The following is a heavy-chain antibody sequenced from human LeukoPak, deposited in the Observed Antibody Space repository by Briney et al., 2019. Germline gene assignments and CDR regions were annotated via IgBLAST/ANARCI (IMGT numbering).Heavy chain of an antibody. CDR3: ARLPYSGYDAFDI. CDR2: ISSSGSTI. Sequence: PGGSLRLSCAASGFTFSSYEMNWVRQAPGKGLGWVSYISSSGSTIYYADSVKGRFTISRDNAKNSLYLQMNSLRAEDTAVYYCARLPYSGYDAFDIWGQGTMVTVSS. V-gene: IGHV3-48*03. J-gene: IGHJ3*02. CDR1: GFTFSSYE. D-gene: IGHD5-12*01.